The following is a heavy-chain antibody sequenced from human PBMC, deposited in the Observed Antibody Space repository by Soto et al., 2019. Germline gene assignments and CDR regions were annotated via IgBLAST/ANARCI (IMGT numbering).Heavy chain of an antibody. CDR1: GFTFSNYA. V-gene: IGHV3-23*01. Sequence: EVQLLESGGGLVQPGGSLRLSCGASGFTFSNYAMSWVRQAPGKGLQWVSAISGSGGDTYYADSVKGRFTISRDNSRDTLHLQMSSLRADDTAVYYCAVPRGIEVTGPDYWGQGTLVTVSS. J-gene: IGHJ4*02. D-gene: IGHD6-19*01. CDR3: AVPRGIEVTGPDY. CDR2: ISGSGGDT.